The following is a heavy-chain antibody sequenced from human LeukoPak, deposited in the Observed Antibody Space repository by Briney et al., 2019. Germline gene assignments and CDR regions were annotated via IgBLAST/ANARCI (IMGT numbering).Heavy chain of an antibody. CDR1: GYTFTGYY. D-gene: IGHD2-2*01. V-gene: IGHV1-2*02. CDR3: ASFLKIVVAGNWFDP. J-gene: IGHJ5*02. CDR2: INPNINGT. Sequence: ASVKVSCKTSGYTFTGYYIHWVRQAPGQGLEWMGSINPNINGTNYAQKFQGRVTMTRDTSISTAYMELSRLRSDDTAVYYCASFLKIVVAGNWFDPWGQGTLVTVSS.